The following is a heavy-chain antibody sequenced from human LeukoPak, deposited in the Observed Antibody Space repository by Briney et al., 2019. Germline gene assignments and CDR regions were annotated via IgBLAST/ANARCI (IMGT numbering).Heavy chain of an antibody. V-gene: IGHV4-59*01. D-gene: IGHD3-10*01. CDR3: ARVTGGSGSYDFDY. CDR1: GGSISSYY. CDR2: IYYSGST. Sequence: PSETLSLTCTVSGGSISSYYWSWIRQPAGKGLEWIGYIYYSGSTNYNPSLKSRVTISVDTSKNQFSLKLSSVTAADTAVYYCARVTGGSGSYDFDYWGQGTLVTVSS. J-gene: IGHJ4*02.